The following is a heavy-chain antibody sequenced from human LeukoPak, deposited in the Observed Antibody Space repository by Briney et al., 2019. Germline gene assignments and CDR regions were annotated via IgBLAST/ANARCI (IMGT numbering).Heavy chain of an antibody. Sequence: PSETLSLTCAVYGGPFSGYYWTWIRQPPGKGLEWIGEINHTRSPNYNPSLKSRVTISIDTSKNQVSLKMSSVTAADTAVYYCARYKPWFGIDYWGQGTLVTVSS. CDR1: GGPFSGYY. J-gene: IGHJ4*02. CDR2: INHTRSP. CDR3: ARYKPWFGIDY. D-gene: IGHD3-10*01. V-gene: IGHV4-34*01.